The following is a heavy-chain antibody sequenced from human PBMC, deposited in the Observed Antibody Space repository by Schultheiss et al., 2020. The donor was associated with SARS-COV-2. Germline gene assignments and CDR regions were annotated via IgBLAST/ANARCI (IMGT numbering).Heavy chain of an antibody. Sequence: GESLKISCAASGFTFSSYSMHWVRQAPGKGLEWVSSINNSSNYIYYADSVRGRFTVSRDNAKNSLYLQMYSLRAEDTAVFYCAREAHYHDSSGYQDHWGQGTLVTVSS. CDR3: AREAHYHDSSGYQDH. CDR2: INNSSNYI. J-gene: IGHJ4*02. V-gene: IGHV3-21*01. D-gene: IGHD3-22*01. CDR1: GFTFSSYS.